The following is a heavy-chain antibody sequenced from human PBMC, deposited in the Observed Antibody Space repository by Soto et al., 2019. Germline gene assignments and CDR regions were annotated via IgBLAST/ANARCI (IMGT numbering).Heavy chain of an antibody. CDR3: ARFSGRDRSNYYYYYMDV. CDR2: ITDSGLST. V-gene: IGHV3-23*01. CDR1: GFTFSSYA. J-gene: IGHJ6*03. D-gene: IGHD3-3*01. Sequence: GGSLRLSCAASGFTFSSYAMSWVRQAPGKGLEWVSTITDSGLSTYYADSVKGWFTISRDNSKNTLYLQMNSLRAEDTAVYYCARFSGRDRSNYYYYYMDVWGKGTTVTVSS.